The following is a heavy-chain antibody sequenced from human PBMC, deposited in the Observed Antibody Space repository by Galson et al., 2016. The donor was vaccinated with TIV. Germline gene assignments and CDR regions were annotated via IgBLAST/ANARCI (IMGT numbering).Heavy chain of an antibody. CDR3: ARTSYTPMGY. CDR1: GGTFNSFA. J-gene: IGHJ4*01. D-gene: IGHD5-18*01. CDR2: IIPGFGTV. V-gene: IGHV1-69*01. Sequence: SGGTFNSFALNWVRQAPGQGLEWIGEIIPGFGTVRYAQKFQARVTITADESATTSVMELSSLTSDDTAVYYCARTSYTPMGYWGQGTLVTVSS.